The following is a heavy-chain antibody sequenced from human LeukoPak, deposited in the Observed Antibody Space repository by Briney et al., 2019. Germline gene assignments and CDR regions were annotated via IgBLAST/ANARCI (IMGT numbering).Heavy chain of an antibody. J-gene: IGHJ4*02. Sequence: GGSLRLSCAASGVIFSDYYMSWIRQAPGKGLEWVSYISSSGNIIYSADSVKGRFTISRDNAKNSLYLQINSLRAEDTAVYYCARATAADTAMIYFDYWGQGTLVTVSS. CDR2: ISSSGNII. V-gene: IGHV3-11*01. CDR1: GVIFSDYY. D-gene: IGHD5-18*01. CDR3: ARATAADTAMIYFDY.